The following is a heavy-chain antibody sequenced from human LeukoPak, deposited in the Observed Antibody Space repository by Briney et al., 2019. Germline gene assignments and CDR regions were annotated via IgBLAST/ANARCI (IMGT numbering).Heavy chain of an antibody. CDR1: GGTFSSYA. CDR3: ARSTTVTTYIFDY. D-gene: IGHD4-17*01. Sequence: GASVKVSCKASGGTFSSYAISWVRQAPGQGLEWRGRIIPILGIANYAQKIQGRVTITADKSTSTAYMELSSLRSEDTAVYYCARSTTVTTYIFDYWGQGTLVTVSS. J-gene: IGHJ4*02. CDR2: IIPILGIA. V-gene: IGHV1-69*04.